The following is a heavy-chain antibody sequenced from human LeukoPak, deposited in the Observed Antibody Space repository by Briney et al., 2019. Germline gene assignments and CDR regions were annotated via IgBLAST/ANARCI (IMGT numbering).Heavy chain of an antibody. D-gene: IGHD3-9*01. Sequence: SETLSLTCSVSDYSISSGYYWGWIRQPPGKGLEWIGRIYNTGSTNYTPSLKSRVTISLDTSKNQFSLKLSSVTAADTAVYYCARTYFDWLLSDYYYYMDVWGKGTTVTISS. CDR3: ARTYFDWLLSDYYYYMDV. J-gene: IGHJ6*03. V-gene: IGHV4-38-2*02. CDR1: DYSISSGYY. CDR2: IYNTGST.